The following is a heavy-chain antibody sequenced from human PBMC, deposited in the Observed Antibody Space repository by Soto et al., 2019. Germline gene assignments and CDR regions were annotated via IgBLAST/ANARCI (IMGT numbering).Heavy chain of an antibody. CDR2: VGGSGSDT. CDR1: AINFRSYA. CDR3: AKRQSFDFWSGYLPFFDY. J-gene: IGHJ4*02. V-gene: IGHV3-23*01. Sequence: GGSLRLSCSASAINFRSYAMSWVRQAPGKGLEWVSAVGGSGSDTYYADSVKGRFTISRDDSKNTLYLHMSSLRVEDTAIYYCAKRQSFDFWSGYLPFFDYWGQGTQVTVSS. D-gene: IGHD3-3*01.